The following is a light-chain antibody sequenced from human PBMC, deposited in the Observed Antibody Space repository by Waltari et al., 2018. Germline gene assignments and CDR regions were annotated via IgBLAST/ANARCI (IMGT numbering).Light chain of an antibody. CDR2: GAS. CDR1: QSVSSSY. Sequence: DIVFTPSPGTLSLSPGERATISCRASQSVSSSYLAWYKQKPGQAPRLLIYGASSRATGIPDRFSGSESGTDFTLTISRLEPEDFAVYYCQQYGSSPGTFGQETKLEIK. CDR3: QQYGSSPGT. V-gene: IGKV3-20*01. J-gene: IGKJ2*01.